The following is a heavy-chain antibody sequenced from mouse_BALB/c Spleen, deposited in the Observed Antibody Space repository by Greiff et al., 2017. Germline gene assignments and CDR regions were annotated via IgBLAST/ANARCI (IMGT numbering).Heavy chain of an antibody. Sequence: RVESGGGLVKPGGSLKLSCAASGFTFSSYAMSWVRQTPEKRLEWVASISSGGSTYYPDSVKGRFTISRDNARNILYLQMSSLRSEDTAMYYCARERGYGYDWYFDVWGAGTTVTVSS. CDR2: ISSGGST. V-gene: IGHV5-6-5*01. J-gene: IGHJ1*01. D-gene: IGHD1-2*01. CDR3: ARERGYGYDWYFDV. CDR1: GFTFSSYA.